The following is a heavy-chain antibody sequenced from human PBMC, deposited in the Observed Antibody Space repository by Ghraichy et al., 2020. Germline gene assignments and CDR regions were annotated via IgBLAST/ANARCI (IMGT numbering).Heavy chain of an antibody. V-gene: IGHV4-34*01. Sequence: SETLSLTCAVYGGSFSGYYWSWIRQPPGKGLEWIGEINHSGSTNYNPSLKSRVTISVDTSKNQFSLKLSSVTAADTAVYYCARGEIPATVLEFSHTFDYWGQGTLVTVSS. J-gene: IGHJ4*02. CDR3: ARGEIPATVLEFSHTFDY. CDR1: GGSFSGYY. D-gene: IGHD2-21*01. CDR2: INHSGST.